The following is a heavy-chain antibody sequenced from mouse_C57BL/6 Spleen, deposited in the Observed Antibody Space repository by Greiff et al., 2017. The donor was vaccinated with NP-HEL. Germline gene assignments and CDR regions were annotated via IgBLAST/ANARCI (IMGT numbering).Heavy chain of an antibody. V-gene: IGHV5-16*01. CDR3: ARGGSYDYDVDWYFDV. CDR2: INYDGSST. CDR1: GFTFSDYY. J-gene: IGHJ1*03. Sequence: SGFTFSDYYMAWVRQVPEKGLEWVANINYDGSSTYYLDSLKSRFIISRDNAKNILYLQMSSLKSEDTATYYCARGGSYDYDVDWYFDVWGTGTTVTVSS. D-gene: IGHD2-4*01.